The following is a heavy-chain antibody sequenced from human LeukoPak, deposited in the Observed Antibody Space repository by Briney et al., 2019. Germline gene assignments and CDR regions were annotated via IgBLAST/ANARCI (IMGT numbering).Heavy chain of an antibody. CDR3: ARAVAATFDY. D-gene: IGHD6-19*01. Sequence: GASVKVSCKASGYTFTGYYMHWVRQAPGQGLEWMGWINPNSGGTNYAQRFQGRVTMTRDTSTSTVYMDLSSLRSEDTAMYYCARAVAATFDYWGQGTLVTVSS. CDR1: GYTFTGYY. CDR2: INPNSGGT. V-gene: IGHV1-2*02. J-gene: IGHJ4*02.